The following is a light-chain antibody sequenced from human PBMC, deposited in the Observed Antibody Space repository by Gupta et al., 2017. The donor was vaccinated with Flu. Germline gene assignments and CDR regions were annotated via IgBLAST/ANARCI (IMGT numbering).Light chain of an antibody. CDR2: GVN. CDR3: SSYTSSSALVV. V-gene: IGLV2-14*01. CDR1: TSDVGANKY. J-gene: IGLJ2*01. Sequence: QSPLTQPASVSGSPGQSLAIPSPGPTSDVGANKYVSWYQQHPGKAPKVLIYGVNNRPSGVSAHFSGSKSGNTASLTISGLQAEDEADYYCSSYTSSSALVVFGGGTKLTV.